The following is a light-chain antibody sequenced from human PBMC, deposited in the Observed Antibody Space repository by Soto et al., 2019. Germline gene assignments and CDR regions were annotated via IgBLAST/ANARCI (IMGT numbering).Light chain of an antibody. CDR2: ATS. V-gene: IGKV3-20*01. J-gene: IGKJ2*01. Sequence: EIVLTQSPDTLSLSPGEGATLSCRASQSISTTYLAWYQQRPGRAPRLLIYATSSRASGIPDRFSGSGSGTDFTLTISRLEPEDFAVYYCQTYQTPLYTFGQGTKLEIK. CDR3: QTYQTPLYT. CDR1: QSISTTY.